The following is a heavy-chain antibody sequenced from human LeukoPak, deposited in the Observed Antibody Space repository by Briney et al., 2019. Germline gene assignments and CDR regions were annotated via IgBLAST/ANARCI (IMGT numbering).Heavy chain of an antibody. CDR1: GGSISSGGYY. CDR2: IYYSGST. Sequence: PSETLSLTCTVSGGSISSGGYYWSWIRQHPGKGLEWIGYIYYSGSTYYNPSLKSRVTISVDTSKNQFSLKLSSVTAADTAVYYCARVKAAAGTLGGGRKRAAWFDPWGQGTLVTVSS. CDR3: ARVKAAAGTLGGGRKRAAWFDP. V-gene: IGHV4-31*03. D-gene: IGHD6-13*01. J-gene: IGHJ5*02.